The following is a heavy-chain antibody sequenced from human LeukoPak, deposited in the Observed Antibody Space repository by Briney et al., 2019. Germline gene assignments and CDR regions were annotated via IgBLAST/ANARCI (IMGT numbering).Heavy chain of an antibody. V-gene: IGHV3-30*04. CDR1: GFTFSRYA. CDR2: ISYDGSNK. J-gene: IGHJ4*02. CDR3: ARTHGLTANFDY. Sequence: PGGSLRLSCAASGFTFSRYAMHWVRQAPGKGLEWVAVISYDGSNKYYADSVKGRFTISRDNSKNTLYLQMNSLRAEDTAVDYCARTHGLTANFDYWGQGTRVTVTS. D-gene: IGHD7-27*01.